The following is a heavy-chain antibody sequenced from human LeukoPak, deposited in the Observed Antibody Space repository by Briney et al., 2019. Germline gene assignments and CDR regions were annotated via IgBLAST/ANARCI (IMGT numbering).Heavy chain of an antibody. CDR3: AKWDYYDSSGYYYFDY. Sequence: PGGSLRLSCAASGFSVSSNYMSWVRQAPGKGLEWVSAISGSGGSTYYADSVKGRFTISRDNSKNTLYLQMNSLRAEDTAVYYCAKWDYYDSSGYYYFDYWGQGTLVTVSS. V-gene: IGHV3-23*01. CDR1: GFSVSSNY. CDR2: ISGSGGST. J-gene: IGHJ4*02. D-gene: IGHD3-22*01.